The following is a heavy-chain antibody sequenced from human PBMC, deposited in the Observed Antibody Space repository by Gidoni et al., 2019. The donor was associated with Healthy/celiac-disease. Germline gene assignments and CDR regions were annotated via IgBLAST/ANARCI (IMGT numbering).Heavy chain of an antibody. D-gene: IGHD2-2*01. J-gene: IGHJ1*01. CDR3: AKDPPPYCSSTSCYGSVYFQH. V-gene: IGHV3-30*18. CDR2: ISYDGSNK. CDR1: GFTFSSYG. Sequence: QVQLVESGGGVVQPGRSLRLSCAASGFTFSSYGMHWVRQAPGKGLEWVVVISYDGSNKYYADSVKGRFTISRDNSKNTLYLQMNSLRAEDTAVYYCAKDPPPYCSSTSCYGSVYFQHWGQGTLVTVSS.